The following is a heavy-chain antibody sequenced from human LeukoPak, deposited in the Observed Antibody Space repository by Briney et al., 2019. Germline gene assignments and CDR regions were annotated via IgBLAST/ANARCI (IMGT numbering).Heavy chain of an antibody. CDR1: GDSVSSNSAA. D-gene: IGHD6-13*01. V-gene: IGHV6-1*01. CDR3: ARDLVLAAAGTFDY. Sequence: SQTLSLTCAISGDSVSSNSAAWNWIRQSPSRGLEWLGRTYYRSKWYNDYAVSVKSRITINPDTSKNQFSLQLNSVTPEDTVVYYSARDLVLAAAGTFDYWGQGTLVTVSS. CDR2: TYYRSKWYN. J-gene: IGHJ4*02.